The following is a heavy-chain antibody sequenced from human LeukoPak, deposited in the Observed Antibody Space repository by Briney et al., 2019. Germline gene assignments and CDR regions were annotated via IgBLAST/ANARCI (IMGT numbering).Heavy chain of an antibody. CDR2: IYTSGST. CDR3: ARDRRTIFGVVNYFDY. V-gene: IGHV4-4*07. D-gene: IGHD3-3*01. J-gene: IGHJ4*02. Sequence: SETLSLTCTVSGGSISSYYWSWIRQPAGKGLEWIGRIYTSGSTNYNPSLKSRVTMSVDTSKNQFSLKLSSVTAADTAVYYCARDRRTIFGVVNYFDYWGQGTLVTVSS. CDR1: GGSISSYY.